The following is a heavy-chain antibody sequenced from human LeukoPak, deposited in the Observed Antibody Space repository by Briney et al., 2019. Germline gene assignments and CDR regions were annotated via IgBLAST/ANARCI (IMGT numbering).Heavy chain of an antibody. CDR2: FDPEDGET. J-gene: IGHJ4*02. Sequence: ASVKVSCKVSGYTLTELSMHWVRQAPGKGLEWMGGFDPEDGETIYAQKFQGRVTMTRDTSTSTVYMELSSLRSEDTAVYYCATVRAREYYYDSSGYLYWGQGTLVTVSP. V-gene: IGHV1-24*01. CDR1: GYTLTELS. D-gene: IGHD3-22*01. CDR3: ATVRAREYYYDSSGYLY.